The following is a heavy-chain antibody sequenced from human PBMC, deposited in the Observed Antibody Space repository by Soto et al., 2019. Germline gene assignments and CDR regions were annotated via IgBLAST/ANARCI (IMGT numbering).Heavy chain of an antibody. J-gene: IGHJ4*02. D-gene: IGHD6-13*01. Sequence: GGSLRLSCAASGFSFDTYAMSWVRQAPGKGLEWVSSISGNGGSAYYADSVKGRFTISRDNSKKTLDLQMNSLRAEDTAVYYCAKSASSSTWNHYFDCWGQGTLVTVSS. CDR1: GFSFDTYA. CDR3: AKSASSSTWNHYFDC. V-gene: IGHV3-23*01. CDR2: ISGNGGSA.